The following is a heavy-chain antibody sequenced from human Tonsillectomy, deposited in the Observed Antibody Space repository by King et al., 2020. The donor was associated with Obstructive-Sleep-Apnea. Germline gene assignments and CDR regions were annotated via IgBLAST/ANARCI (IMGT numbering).Heavy chain of an antibody. Sequence: VQLQESGPGLVKPSETLSLTCTVSGGSISSVSYYWTWIRQHPEKGLEWIGYIHYSGNTYYNPSLKSRLSISLDTSENQFSLKLSSVTAADTAVYYCAREIVGATRGAFDIWGQGTMVTVSS. D-gene: IGHD1-26*01. CDR3: AREIVGATRGAFDI. CDR2: IHYSGNT. CDR1: GGSISSVSYY. J-gene: IGHJ3*02. V-gene: IGHV4-31*03.